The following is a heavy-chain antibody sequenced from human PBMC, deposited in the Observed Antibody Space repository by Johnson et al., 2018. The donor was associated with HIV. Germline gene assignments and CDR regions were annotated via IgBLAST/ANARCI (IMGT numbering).Heavy chain of an antibody. Sequence: VQLVESGGGVVRPGGSLRLSCAASGFTFSSYWMSWVRQAPGKGLEWVANIKQDGSEKYYEDSVKGRFTISRDNAKNSLYLQMNSLRAEDTAVYYCARDQRHIAAAGPPDAFDIWGQGTMVTVSS. CDR2: IKQDGSEK. CDR1: GFTFSSYW. V-gene: IGHV3-7*05. J-gene: IGHJ3*02. CDR3: ARDQRHIAAAGPPDAFDI. D-gene: IGHD6-13*01.